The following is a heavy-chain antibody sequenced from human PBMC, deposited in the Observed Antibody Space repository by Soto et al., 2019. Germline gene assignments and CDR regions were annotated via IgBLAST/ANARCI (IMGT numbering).Heavy chain of an antibody. Sequence: EVQLVESGGGLVQPGGSLRLSCAASGFTFSSYWMQWVRQAPGKGLVWVSRINSDGSSTSYADSVKGRVTISRDNAKNTGYLQMNSLRAEYTAVYYCASHHLTVTYRDSWGQGTLVTVSS. CDR1: GFTFSSYW. CDR3: ASHHLTVTYRDS. J-gene: IGHJ4*02. D-gene: IGHD3-22*01. CDR2: INSDGSST. V-gene: IGHV3-74*01.